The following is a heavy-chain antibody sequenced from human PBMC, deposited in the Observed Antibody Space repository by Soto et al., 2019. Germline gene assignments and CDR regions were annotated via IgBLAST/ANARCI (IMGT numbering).Heavy chain of an antibody. Sequence: GGSLRLSCAASGFTFSAYAMHWVRQAPVKGLEWVAVISYDGGSKDYADSVKGRFTISRDNSKNTLYLQMNSLRDEDTAVYYCETGAVTTNYYYYGMDVWGQGATVTVSS. V-gene: IGHV3-30-3*01. CDR3: ETGAVTTNYYYYGMDV. D-gene: IGHD4-17*01. CDR1: GFTFSAYA. J-gene: IGHJ6*02. CDR2: ISYDGGSK.